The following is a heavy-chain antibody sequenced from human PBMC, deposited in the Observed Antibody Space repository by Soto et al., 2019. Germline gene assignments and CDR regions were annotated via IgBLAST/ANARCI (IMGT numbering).Heavy chain of an antibody. D-gene: IGHD2-2*01. CDR3: ARDGYCSSTSCSAFDY. CDR2: IYYSGST. V-gene: IGHV4-59*12. Sequence: SETLSLTCTVSGGSISSYYWSWIRQPPGKGLEWIGYIYYSGSTYYNPSLKSRVTISVDTSKNQFSLKLSSVTAADTAVYYCARDGYCSSTSCSAFDYWGQGTLVTVSS. CDR1: GGSISSYY. J-gene: IGHJ4*02.